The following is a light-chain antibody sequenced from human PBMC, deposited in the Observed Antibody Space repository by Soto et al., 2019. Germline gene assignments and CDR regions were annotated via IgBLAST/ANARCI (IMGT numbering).Light chain of an antibody. V-gene: IGKV3-20*01. Sequence: EIVLTQSPGTLSLSPGERATLSCRASQSVSSSYLAWYQQKPGQAPRLLIYGASSRATGIPDRFSGSGSGTDFTLTISRLEPEDFALYYCQQYGSSPGTFGQGTKDEIK. CDR2: GAS. J-gene: IGKJ1*01. CDR3: QQYGSSPGT. CDR1: QSVSSSY.